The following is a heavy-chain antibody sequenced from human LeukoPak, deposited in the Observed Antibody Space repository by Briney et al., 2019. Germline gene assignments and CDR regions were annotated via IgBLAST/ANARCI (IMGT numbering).Heavy chain of an antibody. CDR2: IYHSGST. Sequence: SGTLSLTCAVSGGSISSSNWWSWVRQPPGKGREWIGEIYHSGSTNYNPSLKSRVTISVDKSKNQFSLKLSSVTAADTAVYYCASSIDIVVVTRFDYWGQGTLVTVSS. J-gene: IGHJ4*02. CDR1: GGSISSSNW. D-gene: IGHD3-22*01. CDR3: ASSIDIVVVTRFDY. V-gene: IGHV4-4*02.